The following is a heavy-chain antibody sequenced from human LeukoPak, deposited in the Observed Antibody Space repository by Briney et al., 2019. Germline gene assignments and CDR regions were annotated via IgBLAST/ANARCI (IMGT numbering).Heavy chain of an antibody. CDR3: ARDVLIAADGVIRLDAFDI. J-gene: IGHJ3*02. V-gene: IGHV3-21*01. CDR2: ISCSSSFI. D-gene: IGHD6-13*01. Sequence: GGSLRLSCAASGFTFSSYNMNWVRQTPGKGLEWVSSISCSSSFIYYADSVKGRFTISRDNAKNSLYLQMNSLRAEDTAVYYCARDVLIAADGVIRLDAFDIWGQGTVVTVSS. CDR1: GFTFSSYN.